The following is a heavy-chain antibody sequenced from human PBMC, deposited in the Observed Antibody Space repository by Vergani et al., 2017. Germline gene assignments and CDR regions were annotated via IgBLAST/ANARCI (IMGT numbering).Heavy chain of an antibody. D-gene: IGHD5-12*01. CDR1: GITFWKFG. CDR3: TKGSVYYHDSAGHGYDPYTGFDL. V-gene: IGHV3-9*01. J-gene: IGHJ3*01. CDR2: ISWNSGAV. Sequence: EVDLVESGGGLAQPGGSLRLSCEASGITFWKFGMHWVRQGPGKDLEWVSGISWNSGAVDYADSVRGRFTISRDNAKNSLFLEMNSLRFEDTAVYFCTKGSVYYHDSAGHGYDPYTGFDLWGQGTLFTVSS.